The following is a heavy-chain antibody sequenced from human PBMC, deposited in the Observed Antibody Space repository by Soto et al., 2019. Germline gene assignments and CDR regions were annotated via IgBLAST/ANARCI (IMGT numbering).Heavy chain of an antibody. V-gene: IGHV3-21*01. CDR1: GFTFSSYS. J-gene: IGHJ4*02. CDR2: ISSRSRSI. D-gene: IGHD4-17*01. CDR3: ARDRGDYEGLVPSSFDH. Sequence: EVQLVESGGGLVKPGGSLRLSRAASGFTFSSYSMHWVRQAPGKGLEWVSSISSRSRSIYYADSQKGRFTISRDNTKNSLYLQMNNLSAEDTAVYYCARDRGDYEGLVPSSFDHWGQGTLVTLSS.